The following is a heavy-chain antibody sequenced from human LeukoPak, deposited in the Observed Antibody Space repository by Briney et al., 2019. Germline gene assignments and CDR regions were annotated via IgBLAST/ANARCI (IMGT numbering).Heavy chain of an antibody. D-gene: IGHD6-19*01. Sequence: PGGSLRLSCAVSGFTVTSNYMSWVRLAPGKGLEWVSVIYSGGTTFYTDSVKGRFTISRDNSKNTLYLQMNSLRAEDTAVYYSARGYSSGWYSTFDYWGQGTLVTVSS. J-gene: IGHJ4*02. CDR2: IYSGGTT. V-gene: IGHV3-53*01. CDR3: ARGYSSGWYSTFDY. CDR1: GFTVTSNY.